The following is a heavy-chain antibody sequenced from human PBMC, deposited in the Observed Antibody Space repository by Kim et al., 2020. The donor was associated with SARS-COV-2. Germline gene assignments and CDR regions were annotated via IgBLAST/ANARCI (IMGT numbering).Heavy chain of an antibody. CDR3: ARRGRGIAAAGDFDY. J-gene: IGHJ4*02. V-gene: IGHV4-39*01. D-gene: IGHD6-13*01. Sequence: TPSLKSRATISVDTSKNQFSLKLSSVTAADTAVYYCARRGRGIAAAGDFDYWGQGTLVTVSS.